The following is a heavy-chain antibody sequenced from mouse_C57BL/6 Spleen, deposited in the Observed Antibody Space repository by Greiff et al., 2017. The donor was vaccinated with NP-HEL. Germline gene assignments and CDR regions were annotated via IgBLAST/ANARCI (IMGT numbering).Heavy chain of an antibody. V-gene: IGHV1-15*01. D-gene: IGHD2-12*01. CDR2: IDPETGGT. CDR1: GYTFTDYE. CDR3: TRLRSTFDY. Sequence: VQLQQSGAELVRPGASVTLSCKASGYTFTDYEMHWVKQTPVHGLEWIGAIDPETGGTAYNQKFKGKAILTADKSSSTAYMELRSLTSEDSAVDYCTRLRSTFDYWGQGTTLTVSS. J-gene: IGHJ2*01.